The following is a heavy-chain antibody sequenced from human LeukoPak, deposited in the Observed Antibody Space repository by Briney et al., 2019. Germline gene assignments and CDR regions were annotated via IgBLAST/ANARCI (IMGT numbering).Heavy chain of an antibody. Sequence: ASVKVSCKASGYTFTSYIMHWVRQAPGQRLEWMGRINTGKGDTRSLQKFQGRVTMTRDTSANTAYMELRSLRSEDTAVYYCAPRIGGYFDYWGQGTLVTVSS. CDR1: GYTFTSYI. D-gene: IGHD3-16*01. J-gene: IGHJ4*02. V-gene: IGHV1-3*04. CDR3: APRIGGYFDY. CDR2: INTGKGDT.